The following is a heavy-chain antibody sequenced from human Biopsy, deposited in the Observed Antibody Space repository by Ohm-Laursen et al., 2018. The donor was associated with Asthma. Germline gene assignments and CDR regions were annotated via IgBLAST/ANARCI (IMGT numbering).Heavy chain of an antibody. CDR3: ARAVDYSHYYGIDV. J-gene: IGHJ6*02. D-gene: IGHD3-10*01. CDR1: GYTFNSAG. V-gene: IGHV1-18*01. Sequence: GSSVKVSCKPSGYTFNSAGITWVRRAPGQGLEWMGWISVYNGNTKVAQKLQDRVTMITDTSTSTAYMELRCLRSDDTAVYFCARAVDYSHYYGIDVWGQGTTVTVS. CDR2: ISVYNGNT.